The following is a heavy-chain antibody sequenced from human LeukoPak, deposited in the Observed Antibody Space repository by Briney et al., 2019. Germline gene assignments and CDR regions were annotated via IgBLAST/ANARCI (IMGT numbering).Heavy chain of an antibody. CDR1: GFTFSHNW. V-gene: IGHV3-7*01. Sequence: PGGSLRLSCTASGFTFSHNWMSWVRQAPGKGLEWEASIRPDGSEEYYMDSVKGRFTISRDNAKNSLYLQMNSLRAEDTALYYCAKLLGTVTTYDYWGQGTLVTVSS. J-gene: IGHJ4*02. CDR3: AKLLGTVTTYDY. CDR2: IRPDGSEE. D-gene: IGHD1-7*01.